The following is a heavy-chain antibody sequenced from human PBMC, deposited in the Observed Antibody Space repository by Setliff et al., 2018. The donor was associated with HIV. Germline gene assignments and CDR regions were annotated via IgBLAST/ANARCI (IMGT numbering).Heavy chain of an antibody. CDR3: ARGGPAVAYAVDV. CDR2: VYISGST. D-gene: IGHD5-12*01. Sequence: PSETLSLTCSVSGGSINSRSDYWVWIRQSPQKGLEWIGAVYISGSTYYNPSLKGRVTISLDMSQNQFSLKVKSVTAADTAIYYCARGGPAVAYAVDVWGQGTTVTVSS. V-gene: IGHV4-39*02. J-gene: IGHJ6*02. CDR1: GGSINSRSDY.